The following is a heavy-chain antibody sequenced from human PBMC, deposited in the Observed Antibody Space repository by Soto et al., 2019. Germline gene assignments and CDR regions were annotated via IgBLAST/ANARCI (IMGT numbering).Heavy chain of an antibody. CDR1: VGSISGSY. V-gene: IGHV4-59*01. CDR3: ARSVAVPGAHIDY. D-gene: IGHD6-19*01. J-gene: IGHJ4*02. CDR2: VYYNGST. Sequence: ESLSLTCSVPVGSISGSYWSWIRQSPGKGLEWLGYVYYNGSTNYSPSLRSRVSISVDTSKNEFSLRLSSVTAADTAVYFCARSVAVPGAHIDYWGQGTQVTVSS.